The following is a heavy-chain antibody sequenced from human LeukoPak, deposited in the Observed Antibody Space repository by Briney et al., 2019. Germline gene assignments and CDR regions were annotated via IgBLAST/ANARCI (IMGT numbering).Heavy chain of an antibody. J-gene: IGHJ6*02. CDR1: GYTFTGYY. CDR2: INPNSGGT. Sequence: ASVKVSCKASGYTFTGYYMHCVRQAPGQGLEWMGWINPNSGGTNYAQKFQGRVTMTRDTSISTAYMELSRLRSDDTAVYYCARGGYPRSLYYYYGMDVWGQGTTVTVSS. V-gene: IGHV1-2*02. D-gene: IGHD5-12*01. CDR3: ARGGYPRSLYYYYGMDV.